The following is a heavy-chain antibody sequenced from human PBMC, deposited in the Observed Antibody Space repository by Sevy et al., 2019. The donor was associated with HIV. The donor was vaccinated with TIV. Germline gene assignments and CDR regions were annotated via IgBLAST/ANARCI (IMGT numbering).Heavy chain of an antibody. Sequence: GGSLRLSCAASGFTFSNYGMNWVRQAPGKGLEWVSYISGRSSYIKYADSLKGRVTISRDNANNSLFLQMNSLRAEDTAVYYCARALDYYDSGGLYYWGQGALVTVSS. CDR3: ARALDYYDSGGLYY. CDR2: ISGRSSYI. D-gene: IGHD3-22*01. J-gene: IGHJ4*02. CDR1: GFTFSNYG. V-gene: IGHV3-21*01.